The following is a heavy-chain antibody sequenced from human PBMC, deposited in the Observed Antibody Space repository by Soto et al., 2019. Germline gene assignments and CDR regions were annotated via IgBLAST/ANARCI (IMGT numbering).Heavy chain of an antibody. Sequence: SETLSLTCTVSGGSMRNYFWTWIRQPPGKGLEWIGYIHYSGTTSFFPSYNPSLRSRVTISEDTSKNQFSLKLLSVATADTAVYFCAAGEASSRNLAPYYLDFWGQGTLVTVSS. CDR2: IHYSGTT. J-gene: IGHJ4*02. CDR1: GGSMRNYF. D-gene: IGHD6-13*01. CDR3: AAGEASSRNLAPYYLDF. V-gene: IGHV4-59*01.